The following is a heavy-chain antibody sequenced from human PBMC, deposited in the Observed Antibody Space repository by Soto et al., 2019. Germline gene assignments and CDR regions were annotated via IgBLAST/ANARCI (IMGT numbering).Heavy chain of an antibody. Sequence: SETLSLTCTVSGGSMRNYFWTWIRQPPGKGLEWIGYIHYSGTTSFFPSYNPSLRSRVTISEDTSKNQFSLKLLSVATADTAVYFCAAGEASSRNLAPYYLDFWGQGTLVTVSS. CDR2: IHYSGTT. J-gene: IGHJ4*02. CDR1: GGSMRNYF. D-gene: IGHD6-13*01. CDR3: AAGEASSRNLAPYYLDF. V-gene: IGHV4-59*01.